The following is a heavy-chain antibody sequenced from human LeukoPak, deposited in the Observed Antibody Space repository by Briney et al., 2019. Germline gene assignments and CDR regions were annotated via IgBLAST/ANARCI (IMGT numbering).Heavy chain of an antibody. CDR1: GYTFTSYG. CDR3: ARDHEYSSFDY. V-gene: IGHV1-18*01. CDR2: ISAYNGNT. D-gene: IGHD6-6*01. Sequence: GASVKVSCKTSGYTFTSYGISWVRQAPGQGLEWMGWISAYNGNTNYALKLQGRVTMTTDTPTSTAYMELRSLRSDDTAVYYCARDHEYSSFDYWGQGTLVTVSS. J-gene: IGHJ4*02.